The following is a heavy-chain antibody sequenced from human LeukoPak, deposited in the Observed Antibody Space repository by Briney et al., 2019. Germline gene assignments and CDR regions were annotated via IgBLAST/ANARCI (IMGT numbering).Heavy chain of an antibody. CDR1: GGSFSGYY. CDR2: INHSGST. J-gene: IGHJ4*02. V-gene: IGHV4-34*01. CDR3: ARSHPAKYYFDY. Sequence: SETLSLTCAVYGGSFSGYYWSWIRQAPGKGLEWIGEINHSGSTNYNPSLKSRVTISVDTSKNQFSLKLSSVTAADTAVYYCARSHPAKYYFDYWGQGTLVTVSS.